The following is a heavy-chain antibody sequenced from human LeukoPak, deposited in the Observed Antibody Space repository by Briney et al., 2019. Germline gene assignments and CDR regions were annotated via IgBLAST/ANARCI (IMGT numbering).Heavy chain of an antibody. Sequence: GVSLRLSCAASGFTFSSYSMNWVPQAPGKGLEWVSSISSSSSYIYYADSVKGLSTISRDNANNSLYLQMNSLRAEDTAVYYCARERNYGSGTQYFYYYGMDVWGQGTPVTVS. D-gene: IGHD3-10*01. J-gene: IGHJ6*02. CDR3: ARERNYGSGTQYFYYYGMDV. V-gene: IGHV3-21*01. CDR1: GFTFSSYS. CDR2: ISSSSSYI.